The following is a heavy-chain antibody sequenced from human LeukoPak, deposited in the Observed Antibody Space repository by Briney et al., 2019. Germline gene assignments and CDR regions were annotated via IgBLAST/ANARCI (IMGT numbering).Heavy chain of an antibody. CDR1: GFTFSSYW. V-gene: IGHV3-7*01. J-gene: IGHJ3*02. D-gene: IGHD6-13*01. CDR3: ARLGGGHSSSWYDAFDI. Sequence: AGGSLRLSCAASGFTFSSYWMSWVRQAPGKGLEWVANIKQDGSEKYYVDSVKGRFTISRDNAKNSLYLQMNSLRAEDTAVYYCARLGGGHSSSWYDAFDIWGQGTMVTVSS. CDR2: IKQDGSEK.